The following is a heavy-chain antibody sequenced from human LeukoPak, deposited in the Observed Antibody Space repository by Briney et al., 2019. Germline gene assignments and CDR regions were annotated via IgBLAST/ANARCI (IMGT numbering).Heavy chain of an antibody. V-gene: IGHV3-23*01. CDR2: ISGSGGSS. CDR3: ARSPPRIAVAGSVFDY. Sequence: GGSLRLSCAASGFTFSSYAMSWVRQAPGKGLEWVSAISGSGGSSYYADSVKGRFTISRDNSKNTLYLQMNSLRAEDTAVYYCARSPPRIAVAGSVFDYWGQGTLVTVSS. D-gene: IGHD6-19*01. J-gene: IGHJ4*02. CDR1: GFTFSSYA.